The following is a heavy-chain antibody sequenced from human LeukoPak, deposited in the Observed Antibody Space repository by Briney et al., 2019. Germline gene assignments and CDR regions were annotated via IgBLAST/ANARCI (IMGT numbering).Heavy chain of an antibody. CDR2: MNPNSGNT. J-gene: IGHJ5*02. Sequence: ASVKVSCKASGYTFTSYDINWVRQATGQGLEWMGWMNPNSGNTGYAQKFQGRVTMTRNTSISTAYMELSSPRSEDTAVYYCARVWGSYPNWFDPWGQGTLVTVSS. V-gene: IGHV1-8*01. CDR3: ARVWGSYPNWFDP. D-gene: IGHD1-26*01. CDR1: GYTFTSYD.